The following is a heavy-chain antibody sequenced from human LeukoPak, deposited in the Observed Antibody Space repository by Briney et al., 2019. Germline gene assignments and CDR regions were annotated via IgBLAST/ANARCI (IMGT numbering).Heavy chain of an antibody. CDR3: AKDRSQLTAVAGTYTDY. D-gene: IGHD6-19*01. V-gene: IGHV3-30*02. CDR1: EFTFSSYG. Sequence: GGSLRLFCAASEFTFSSYGMHWVRQAPGKGLEWVAFIRYDGSNKYYADSVKGRFTISRDNSKNTLYLQMNSLRAEDTAVYYCAKDRSQLTAVAGTYTDYWGQGTLVTVSS. CDR2: IRYDGSNK. J-gene: IGHJ4*02.